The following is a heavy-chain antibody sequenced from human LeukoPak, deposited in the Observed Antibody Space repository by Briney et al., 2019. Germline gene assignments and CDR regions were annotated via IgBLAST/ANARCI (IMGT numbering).Heavy chain of an antibody. CDR2: IIPILGIA. CDR1: GGTFSSYA. J-gene: IGHJ6*02. V-gene: IGHV1-69*04. D-gene: IGHD3-10*01. CDR3: AYGSGSPHKYYYYYCGMDV. Sequence: SVKVSCKASGGTFSSYAISWVRQAPGQGLEWMGRIIPILGIANYAQKFQGRVTITADKSTSTAYMELSSLRSEDTAVYYCAYGSGSPHKYYYYYCGMDVWGQGTTVTVSS.